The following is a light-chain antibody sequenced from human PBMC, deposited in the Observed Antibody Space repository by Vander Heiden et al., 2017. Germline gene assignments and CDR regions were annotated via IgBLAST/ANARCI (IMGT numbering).Light chain of an antibody. Sequence: ISCTGTSSDVGSYNLVSWYQQHPGKAPKLMIYEVSKRPSGVSNRFSGSKSGNTASLTISGLQAEDEADYYCCSYAGSSTLYVFGTGTKVTVL. CDR3: CSYAGSSTLYV. J-gene: IGLJ1*01. V-gene: IGLV2-23*02. CDR1: SSDVGSYNL. CDR2: EVS.